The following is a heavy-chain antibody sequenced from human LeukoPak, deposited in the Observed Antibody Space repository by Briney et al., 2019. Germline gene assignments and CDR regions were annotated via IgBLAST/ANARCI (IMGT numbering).Heavy chain of an antibody. CDR2: SRNEDHSYST. J-gene: IGHJ4*02. CDR3: VALLRGIGY. Sequence: PGGSLRLSCAASGFTFSDRYMDWVRQAPGKGLEWIGRSRNEDHSYSTDFAASVRGRASLSRDHSRNSLYPQIHSLRTDDTAVYYCVALLRGIGYWGQGTLVTVSS. CDR1: GFTFSDRY. D-gene: IGHD3-10*01. V-gene: IGHV3-72*01.